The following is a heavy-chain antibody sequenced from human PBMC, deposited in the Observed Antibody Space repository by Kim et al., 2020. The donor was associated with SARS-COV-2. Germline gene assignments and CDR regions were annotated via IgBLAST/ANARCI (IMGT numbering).Heavy chain of an antibody. V-gene: IGHV3-30*04. CDR1: GFTFSSYA. Sequence: GGSLRLSCAASGFTFSSYAMHWVRQAPGKGLEWVAVISYDGSNKYYADSVKGRFTISRDNSKNTLYLQMNSLRAEDTAVYYCARARGAVTTSDFDYWGQGTLVTVSS. CDR3: ARARGAVTTSDFDY. CDR2: ISYDGSNK. J-gene: IGHJ4*02. D-gene: IGHD4-17*01.